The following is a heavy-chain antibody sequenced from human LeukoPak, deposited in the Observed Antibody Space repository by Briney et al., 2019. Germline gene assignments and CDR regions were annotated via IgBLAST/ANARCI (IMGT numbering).Heavy chain of an antibody. J-gene: IGHJ4*02. CDR1: GFTFKTYA. CDR2: ISAGGLNT. V-gene: IGHV3-23*01. CDR3: AREYGGS. Sequence: AGGSLRLSCAASGFTFKTYAMSWVRQAPGGGLEWVASISAGGLNTYYADAVEGRFTISRDNSENTLYLQMNSLRVEDTAVYYCAREYGGSWGQGTPVTVSS. D-gene: IGHD2-15*01.